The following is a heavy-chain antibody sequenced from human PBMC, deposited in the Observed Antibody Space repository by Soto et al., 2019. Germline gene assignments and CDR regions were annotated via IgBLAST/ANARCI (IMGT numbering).Heavy chain of an antibody. CDR1: GFTFSNYA. CDR3: AKAERVVLVAAAGY. Sequence: EVQLLESGGGLVQPGGSLRLSCAASGFTFSNYAMSWVRQAPGKGLEWVSTISGAGGSTYYADSVKGRFTISRDNSKNTLYLQMNSLRAEDTAVYYCAKAERVVLVAAAGYWGQGTLVTVSS. CDR2: ISGAGGST. D-gene: IGHD2-15*01. V-gene: IGHV3-23*01. J-gene: IGHJ4*02.